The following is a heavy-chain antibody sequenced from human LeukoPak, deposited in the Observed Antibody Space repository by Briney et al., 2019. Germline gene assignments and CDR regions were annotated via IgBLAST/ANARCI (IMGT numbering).Heavy chain of an antibody. CDR3: ARDGDTAATPHWFDP. CDR1: GGTFSSYA. D-gene: IGHD5-18*01. Sequence: SVKVSCKASGGTFSSYAISWVRQAPGQGLEWMGGIIPIFGTANYAQKFQGRVTITADKSASTAYMELSSLRSEDTAVHYCARDGDTAATPHWFDPRGQGTLVTVSS. CDR2: IIPIFGTA. J-gene: IGHJ5*02. V-gene: IGHV1-69*06.